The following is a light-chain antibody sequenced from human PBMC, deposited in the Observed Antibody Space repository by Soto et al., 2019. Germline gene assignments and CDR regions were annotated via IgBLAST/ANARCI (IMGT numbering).Light chain of an antibody. J-gene: IGKJ3*01. Sequence: DIQMTQSPSSLSASVGDRVTITCQASQDITSYLNWYQHKPGKAPKLLIYDASILEAVVPPWFSGSGAGTVFTLTISSLQAEDVATYYCQHCDYLPIFGPGTTVDFK. CDR2: DAS. CDR1: QDITSY. V-gene: IGKV1-33*01. CDR3: QHCDYLPI.